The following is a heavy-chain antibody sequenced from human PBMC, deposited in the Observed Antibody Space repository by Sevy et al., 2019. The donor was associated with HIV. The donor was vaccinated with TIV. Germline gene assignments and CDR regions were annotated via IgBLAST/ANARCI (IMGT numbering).Heavy chain of an antibody. V-gene: IGHV3-23*01. D-gene: IGHD3-3*01. J-gene: IGHJ4*02. CDR3: AKDLGGSSYDFWSGYYNY. CDR2: ISGSGGST. Sequence: GGSLRLSCAASGFTFSSYAMSWVRQAPGKGLEWVSAISGSGGSTYYAASVKGRFTTSRDNSKKTLYLQMNSLRAEDTAVYYCAKDLGGSSYDFWSGYYNYWGQGTLVTVSS. CDR1: GFTFSSYA.